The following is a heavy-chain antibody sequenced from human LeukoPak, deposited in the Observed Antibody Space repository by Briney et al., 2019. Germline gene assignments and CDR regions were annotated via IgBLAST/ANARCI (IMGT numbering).Heavy chain of an antibody. Sequence: SEPLSLTCAVYGGSFSGYYWSWIRQPPGKGLEGIGEINHSGSTNYNPSLKSRVTISVDTSKNQFSLKLSSVTAADTAVYYCARIQLGYCSSTSCYNLPGVRFDPWGQGTLVTVSS. CDR3: ARIQLGYCSSTSCYNLPGVRFDP. D-gene: IGHD2-2*02. CDR2: INHSGST. CDR1: GGSFSGYY. V-gene: IGHV4-34*01. J-gene: IGHJ5*02.